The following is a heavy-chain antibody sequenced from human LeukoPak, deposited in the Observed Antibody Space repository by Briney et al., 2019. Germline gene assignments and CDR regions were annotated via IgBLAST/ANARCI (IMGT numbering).Heavy chain of an antibody. CDR1: GFIFNLYR. CDR3: ARGRDQFGVVITQYYYYYYMDV. V-gene: IGHV3-7*01. D-gene: IGHD3-3*01. CDR2: IKQDGSEK. Sequence: GGSLRLSCEASGFIFNLYRMNWVRQAPGKGLEWVANIKQDGSEKYYVDSVKGRFTISRDNAKTSLYPQMNSLRADDTAVYYCARGRDQFGVVITQYYYYYYMDVWGKGTTVTVSS. J-gene: IGHJ6*03.